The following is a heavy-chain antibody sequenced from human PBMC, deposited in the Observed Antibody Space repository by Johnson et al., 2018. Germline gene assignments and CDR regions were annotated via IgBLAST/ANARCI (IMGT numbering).Heavy chain of an antibody. CDR3: AKDMGSGAPPLGFGDVDV. CDR2: ISWNSGSI. V-gene: IGHV3-9*01. J-gene: IGHJ6*04. CDR1: GFTFSSYG. D-gene: IGHD3-10*01. Sequence: VQLVQSGGGVVQPGRSLRLSCAASGFTFSSYGMHWVRQAPGKGLEWVSGISWNSGSIGYADSVKGRFTISRDNAKNSLYLQMNSLRAEDTALYYCAKDMGSGAPPLGFGDVDVWGKGTTVTVSS.